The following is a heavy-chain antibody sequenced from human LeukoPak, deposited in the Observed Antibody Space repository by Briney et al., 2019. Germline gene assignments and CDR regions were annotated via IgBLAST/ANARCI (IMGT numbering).Heavy chain of an antibody. Sequence: GGPLRLSCAASGFTFSNSWMSWVREAPGKGLKWVANIKQYGSDKYCVDSVKGRFTISRDNAKNSLYLQMNSLRAEDTAVYYCARGGAARPDFWGQGTLVTVSS. CDR1: GFTFSNSW. V-gene: IGHV3-7*01. J-gene: IGHJ4*02. CDR3: ARGGAARPDF. CDR2: IKQYGSDK. D-gene: IGHD6-6*01.